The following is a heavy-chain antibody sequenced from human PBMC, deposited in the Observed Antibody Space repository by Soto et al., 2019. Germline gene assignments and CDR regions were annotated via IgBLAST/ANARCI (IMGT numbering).Heavy chain of an antibody. J-gene: IGHJ5*02. CDR2: IYYSGST. Sequence: SETLSLTCTVSGGSIRSYYWSWIRQPPGKGLEWIGYIYYSGSTNYNPSLKSRVTISVDTSKNQFSLKLSSVTAADTAVYYCARQEDSSGYYWFDPWGQGTLVTVSS. V-gene: IGHV4-59*08. CDR1: GGSIRSYY. D-gene: IGHD3-22*01. CDR3: ARQEDSSGYYWFDP.